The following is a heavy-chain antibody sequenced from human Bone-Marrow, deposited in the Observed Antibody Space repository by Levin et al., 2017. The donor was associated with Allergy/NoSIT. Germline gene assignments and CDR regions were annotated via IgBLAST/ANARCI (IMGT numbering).Heavy chain of an antibody. CDR3: ARVRVEQQLVFDY. J-gene: IGHJ4*02. CDR1: GFTFSSYS. CDR2: ISSSSSYI. V-gene: IGHV3-21*01. D-gene: IGHD6-13*01. Sequence: GESLKISCAASGFTFSSYSMNWVRQAPGKGLEWVSSISSSSSYIYYADSVKGRFTISRDNAKNSLYLQMNSLRAEDTAVYYCARVRVEQQLVFDYWGQGTLVTVSS.